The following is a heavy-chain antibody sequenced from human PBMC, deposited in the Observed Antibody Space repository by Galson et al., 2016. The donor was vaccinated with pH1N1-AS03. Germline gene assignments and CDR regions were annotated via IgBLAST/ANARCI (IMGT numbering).Heavy chain of an antibody. Sequence: PALVKPTQSLTLTCTFSGFSITTSGVRMTWIRQPPGKALEWLGRIDSNDEKFYNTSLETRLTISRDIFKNQVVLTMTNMDPVDTGTYHCARIRLWNTGLDVWGQGTTVTVSS. J-gene: IGHJ6*02. CDR2: IDSNDEK. V-gene: IGHV2-70*04. CDR1: GFSITTSGVR. CDR3: ARIRLWNTGLDV. D-gene: IGHD1/OR15-1a*01.